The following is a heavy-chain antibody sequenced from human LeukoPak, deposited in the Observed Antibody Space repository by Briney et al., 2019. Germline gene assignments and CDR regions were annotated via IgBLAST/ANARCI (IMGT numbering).Heavy chain of an antibody. V-gene: IGHV5-10-1*01. J-gene: IGHJ4*02. CDR3: ASVYYYGSRSHFDY. Sequence: GESLKISCQGSGYSFTTYWISWVRQMPGKGLEWMGRIDPSDSYTNYSPSFQGHVTISADKSISTAYLQWSSLKASDTAMYYCASVYYYGSRSHFDYWGQGTLVTVSS. CDR2: IDPSDSYT. CDR1: GYSFTTYW. D-gene: IGHD3-10*01.